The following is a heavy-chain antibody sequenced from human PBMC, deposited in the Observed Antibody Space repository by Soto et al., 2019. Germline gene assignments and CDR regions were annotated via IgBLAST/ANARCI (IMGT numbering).Heavy chain of an antibody. J-gene: IGHJ4*02. CDR2: IYHTGLT. CDR1: SDSISSYNC. CDR3: ARAAVRGVITLDY. Sequence: QVQLQESGPGPVKPSGTLSPTCDVSSDSISSYNCWSWVRQPPGQGLGWIGEIYHTGLTNYNPSLKSGVTISVDKSKNQFTLKLRSVTVADTAVYYCARAAVRGVITLDYWGQGTLVTVSS. V-gene: IGHV4-4*02. D-gene: IGHD3-10*01.